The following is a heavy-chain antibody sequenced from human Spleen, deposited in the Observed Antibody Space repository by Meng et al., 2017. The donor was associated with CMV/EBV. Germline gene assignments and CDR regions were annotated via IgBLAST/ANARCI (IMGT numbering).Heavy chain of an antibody. CDR2: INSYGTTS. CDR1: GCPFSASW. V-gene: IGHV3-74*01. D-gene: IGHD2-2*01. CDR3: VRGTTLDV. J-gene: IGHJ6*02. Sequence: LRLSCAASGCPFSASWMYWVRPVPGKGLEWVARINSYGTTSHHADSVKGRFTISRDNARNTLYLQMSSLRADDTAVYFCVRGTTLDVWGPGTMVTVSS.